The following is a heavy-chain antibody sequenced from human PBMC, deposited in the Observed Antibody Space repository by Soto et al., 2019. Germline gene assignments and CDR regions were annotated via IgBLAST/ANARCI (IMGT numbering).Heavy chain of an antibody. D-gene: IGHD7-27*01. Sequence: GASVKVSCKASGGTFSSYAISWVRQAPGQGLEWMGRIIPILGIANYAQKFQGRVTITADKSTSTAYMELSSLRSEDTAVYYCAREPSNNWGWSYWGQGTLVTVSS. CDR2: IIPILGIA. CDR3: AREPSNNWGWSY. CDR1: GGTFSSYA. V-gene: IGHV1-69*04. J-gene: IGHJ4*02.